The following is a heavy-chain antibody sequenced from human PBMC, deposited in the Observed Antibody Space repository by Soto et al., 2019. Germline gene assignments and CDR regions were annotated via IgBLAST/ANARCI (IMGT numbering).Heavy chain of an antibody. D-gene: IGHD2-15*01. Sequence: QGLEWMGGIIPIFGTANYAQKFQGRVTITADESTSTAYMELSSLRSEDTAVYYCASDTCSGGSCYAPNVYYYYGMDVWGQGTSVTVSS. J-gene: IGHJ6*02. V-gene: IGHV1-69*01. CDR3: ASDTCSGGSCYAPNVYYYYGMDV. CDR2: IIPIFGTA.